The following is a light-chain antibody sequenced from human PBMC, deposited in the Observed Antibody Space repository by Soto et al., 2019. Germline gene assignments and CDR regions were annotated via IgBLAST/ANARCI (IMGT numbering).Light chain of an antibody. CDR3: QQASSFPFT. V-gene: IGKV1-12*01. CDR2: GAS. Sequence: DIQMTQSPSSVSASVGDRITITCRASQGISSWLVWYQQKPGKAPKLLIYGASSLQSGVPSRFSGSGSGTDFTLTISSLQPEDFATYYCQQASSFPFTFGGGTKLEIK. CDR1: QGISSW. J-gene: IGKJ4*01.